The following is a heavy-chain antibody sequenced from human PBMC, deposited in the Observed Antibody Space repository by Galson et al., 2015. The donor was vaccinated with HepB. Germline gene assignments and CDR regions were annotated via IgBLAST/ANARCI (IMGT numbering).Heavy chain of an antibody. CDR3: ARVRGYSSGWYSFDY. CDR1: GYSFTNYA. D-gene: IGHD6-19*01. J-gene: IGHJ4*02. CDR2: INTNTGNP. V-gene: IGHV7-4-1*02. Sequence: SVKVSCKASGYSFTNYALNWVRQAPGQGLEWMGWINTNTGNPTYAQGFTGRFVFSLDTSVSTAYLQIRSLKADDTAVYYCARVRGYSSGWYSFDYWGQGTLVTVSS.